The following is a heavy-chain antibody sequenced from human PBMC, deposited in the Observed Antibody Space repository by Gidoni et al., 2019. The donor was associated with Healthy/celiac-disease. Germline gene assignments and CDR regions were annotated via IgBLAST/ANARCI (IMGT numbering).Heavy chain of an antibody. CDR2: INPSGGST. J-gene: IGHJ5*02. CDR3: ARRDGDYIWGSYRWGWFDP. Sequence: QVQLVQSGAEVKKPGASVQVSCKASGYTFTSYSMHWVRQAPGQGLEWMGIINPSGGSTSYAQKFQGRVTMTRDTSTSTVYMELSSLRSEDTAVYYCARRDGDYIWGSYRWGWFDPWGQGTLVTVSS. V-gene: IGHV1-46*01. D-gene: IGHD3-16*02. CDR1: GYTFTSYS.